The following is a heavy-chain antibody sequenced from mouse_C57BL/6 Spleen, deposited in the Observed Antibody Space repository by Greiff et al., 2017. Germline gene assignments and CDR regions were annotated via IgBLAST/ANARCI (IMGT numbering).Heavy chain of an antibody. V-gene: IGHV3-6*01. CDR2: ISYDGSN. D-gene: IGHD2-4*01. CDR3: ARGGDYDGVDY. CDR1: GYSITSGYY. Sequence: EVKLMESGPGLVKPSQSLSLTCSVTGYSITSGYYWNWIRQFPGNKLEWMGYISYDGSNNYNPSLKNRISITRDTSKNQFFLKLNSVTTEDTATYYCARGGDYDGVDYWGQGTSVTVSS. J-gene: IGHJ4*01.